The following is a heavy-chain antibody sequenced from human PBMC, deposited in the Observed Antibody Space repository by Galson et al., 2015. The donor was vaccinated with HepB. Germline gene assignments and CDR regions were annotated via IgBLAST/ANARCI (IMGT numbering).Heavy chain of an antibody. CDR3: AKSWYSSSWSRWGFEY. J-gene: IGHJ4*02. D-gene: IGHD6-13*01. CDR1: GFTFSSYA. Sequence: SLRLSCAASGFTFSSYAMSWVRQAPGKGLEWVSAISGSGGSTYYTDSVKGRFTISRDDSKNTLYLQMNSLRAEDTAVYYCAKSWYSSSWSRWGFEYWGQGTLVTVSS. V-gene: IGHV3-23*01. CDR2: ISGSGGST.